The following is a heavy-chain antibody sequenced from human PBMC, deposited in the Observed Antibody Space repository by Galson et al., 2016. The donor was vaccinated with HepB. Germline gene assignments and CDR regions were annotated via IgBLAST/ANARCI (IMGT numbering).Heavy chain of an antibody. D-gene: IGHD3-3*01. CDR2: MSSGVTTI. V-gene: IGHV3-11*01. J-gene: IGHJ6*04. CDR1: GFNFSDYH. Sequence: SLRLSCAASGFNFSDYHMSWVRQAPGKGLEWISYMSSGVTTIYYAVSVKGRFTVSRDNTENSLYLQMNSLRAGDTAVYYCVRDGRAHYDFWSGYEYGKYYYGMEVGGKGTSVTVAS. CDR3: VRDGRAHYDFWSGYEYGKYYYGMEV.